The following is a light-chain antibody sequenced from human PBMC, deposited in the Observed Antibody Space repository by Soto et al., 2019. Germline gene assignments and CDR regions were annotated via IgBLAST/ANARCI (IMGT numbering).Light chain of an antibody. CDR2: AAS. V-gene: IGKV1-39*01. J-gene: IGKJ4*01. Sequence: DIQMTQSPSSLSASLGDRVTVTCRASQSFSSYLNWYQQKPGRAPKLLIYAASNLQAGVPSRFSGSGSGTDFTLTINNLQPEDFATYYCQQSHSIPLTFGGGTKVEIK. CDR3: QQSHSIPLT. CDR1: QSFSSY.